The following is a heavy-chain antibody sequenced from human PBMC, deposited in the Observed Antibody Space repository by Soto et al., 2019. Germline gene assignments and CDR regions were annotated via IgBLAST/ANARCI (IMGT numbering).Heavy chain of an antibody. Sequence: QVQLQQWGAGLLKPSETLSLTCAVYGGSISSYYWSWIRQPPGKGLEWIGYIYYSGSTNYNTSLKSRVTISVDPSKNQFSLKLSSVTAADTAVYYCARDSITVRPDVGYYCYGMDVWGQGTTVTVSS. CDR3: ARDSITVRPDVGYYCYGMDV. D-gene: IGHD4-4*01. CDR1: GGSISSYY. J-gene: IGHJ6*02. CDR2: IYYSGST. V-gene: IGHV4-59*01.